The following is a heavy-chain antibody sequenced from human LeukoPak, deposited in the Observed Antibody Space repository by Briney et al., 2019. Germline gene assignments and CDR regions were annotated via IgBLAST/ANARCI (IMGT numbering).Heavy chain of an antibody. CDR3: ARGYYASGFNP. V-gene: IGHV6-1*01. D-gene: IGHD3-10*01. CDR1: GDSVSSNSAI. CDR2: TYYRSKWYI. J-gene: IGHJ5*02. Sequence: SQTLSLTCAISGDSVSSNSAIWNWIRQSPSRGLEWLGRTYYRSKWYIDYGTSVKSRITINADTSKNQFSLQLNSVTPEDTAVYYCARGYYASGFNPWGRGTLVTVSS.